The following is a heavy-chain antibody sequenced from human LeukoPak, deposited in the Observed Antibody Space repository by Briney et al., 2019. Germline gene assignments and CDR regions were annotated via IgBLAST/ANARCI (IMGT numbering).Heavy chain of an antibody. J-gene: IGHJ6*03. CDR3: ARVVTNYRYYYYYYMDV. V-gene: IGHV3-49*04. CDR2: IRSKAYGGTT. CDR1: GFTFGDYA. D-gene: IGHD5-18*01. Sequence: GGSLRLSCTASGFTFGDYAMSWVRQAPGKGLEWVGFIRSKAYGGTTEYAASVKGRFTISRDDSKSIAYLQMNSLKAEDTAVYYCARVVTNYRYYYYYYMDVWGKGTTVTVSS.